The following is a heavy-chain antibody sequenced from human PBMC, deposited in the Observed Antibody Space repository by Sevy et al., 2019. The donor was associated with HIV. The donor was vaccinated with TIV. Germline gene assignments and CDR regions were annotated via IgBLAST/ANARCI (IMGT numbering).Heavy chain of an antibody. Sequence: GGSLRLCCAASGFTFSTYAMSWVRQAPGKGLEWVSSISGSGGSTYYTASVKGRFTVSRDNSKNTLYLPMSSLGAADTAVYYCAKAAGTVPNTPTPALNWGPGTQVTVSS. CDR1: GFTFSTYA. D-gene: IGHD2-2*01. J-gene: IGHJ4*01. CDR2: ISGSGGST. CDR3: AKAAGTVPNTPTPALN. V-gene: IGHV3-23*01.